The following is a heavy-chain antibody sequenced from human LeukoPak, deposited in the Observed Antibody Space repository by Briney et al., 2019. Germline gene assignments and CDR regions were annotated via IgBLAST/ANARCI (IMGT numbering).Heavy chain of an antibody. V-gene: IGHV4-61*02. J-gene: IGHJ3*02. Sequence: SETLSLTCTVSGGSISSGSYFWSWIRQPAGKGLEWIGRIHTSGTTNYNTSLKSRVTISIDRSKNQFSLKLSYVNATDTAMYYCTRDGGYDAFAIWGQGTMVTVSS. CDR2: IHTSGTT. CDR3: TRDGGYDAFAI. CDR1: GGSISSGSYF. D-gene: IGHD3-22*01.